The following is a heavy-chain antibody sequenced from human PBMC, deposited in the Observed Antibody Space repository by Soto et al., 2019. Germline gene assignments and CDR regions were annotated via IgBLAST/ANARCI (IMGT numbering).Heavy chain of an antibody. CDR2: TNSDGSNI. Sequence: EVQLVESGGGLVQPGGSLRLSCAASGFTFSTYWMYWVRQAPGKGLVWVSRTNSDGSNINYADSVKGRFTMSRDNAKNTLYLQMNSLRAEDTAVYYCARHSAYCGGDCFGDYRGQGALVTVSS. D-gene: IGHD2-21*02. J-gene: IGHJ4*02. CDR3: ARHSAYCGGDCFGDY. V-gene: IGHV3-74*01. CDR1: GFTFSTYW.